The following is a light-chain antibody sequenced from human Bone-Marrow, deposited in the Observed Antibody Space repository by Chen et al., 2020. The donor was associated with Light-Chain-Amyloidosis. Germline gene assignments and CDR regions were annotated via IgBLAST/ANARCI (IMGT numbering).Light chain of an antibody. CDR3: QQYGTSPLT. CDR2: GSS. CDR1: QTISRNY. J-gene: IGKJ4*01. V-gene: IGKV3-20*01. Sequence: EIVLTQSPGTLSLSPGEGANLSCRASQTISRNYLTWYKQKFGQPPRLLIYGSSTRATGIPDRFTGSGSGTDFTLTINRLEPEDFAMYYCQQYGTSPLTFGGGTKVEIK.